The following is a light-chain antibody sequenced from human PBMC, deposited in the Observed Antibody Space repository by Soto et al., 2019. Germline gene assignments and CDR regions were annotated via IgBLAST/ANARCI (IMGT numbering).Light chain of an antibody. CDR2: DAS. J-gene: IGKJ4*01. V-gene: IGKV1-33*01. CDR3: QQYDNLPLT. Sequence: DLQMTQSPSAMAASLGDRVTSXXQASQDISNYLNWYQQKPGKAPKLXIYDASNLETGVPSRFSGSGAGTDFTFTISSLQPEDIATYYCQQYDNLPLTFGGGTKVDIK. CDR1: QDISNY.